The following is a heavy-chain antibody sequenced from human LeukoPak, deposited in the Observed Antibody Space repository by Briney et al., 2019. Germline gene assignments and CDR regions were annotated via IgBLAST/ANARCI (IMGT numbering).Heavy chain of an antibody. CDR2: ISNGAGGTI. J-gene: IGHJ3*02. CDR3: ARCLTFIAAAGPGGAFDI. V-gene: IGHV3-11*01. Sequence: KTGGSLRLSSAASGFIFSDHYMSWIRQAPGKGLEWISYISNGAGGTIHYADSVKGRFTISRDNAKNSVFLQMNSLRGEDTAVYYCARCLTFIAAAGPGGAFDIWGQGTMVTVSS. D-gene: IGHD6-13*01. CDR1: GFIFSDHY.